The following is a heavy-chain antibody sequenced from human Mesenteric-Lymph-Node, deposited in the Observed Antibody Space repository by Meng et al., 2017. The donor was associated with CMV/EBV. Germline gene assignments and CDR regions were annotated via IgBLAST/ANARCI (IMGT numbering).Heavy chain of an antibody. D-gene: IGHD5-24*01. CDR1: GFILSNVR. CDR2: IKSKTDGGTA. J-gene: IGHJ6*02. Sequence: GGAPRPPRAAPGFILSNVRMRRVRQAPGKGPEWVGRIKSKTDGGTADYAPPVKGRFTIPRDDSKNTLCQQMNSQKPEDTAVYYCTTDPLAWVVSAIGQFYYYGMDVWGQGTTVTVSS. V-gene: IGHV3-15*01. CDR3: TTDPLAWVVSAIGQFYYYGMDV.